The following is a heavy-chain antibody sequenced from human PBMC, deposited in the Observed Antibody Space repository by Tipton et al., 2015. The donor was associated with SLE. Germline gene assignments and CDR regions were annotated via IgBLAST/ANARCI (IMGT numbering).Heavy chain of an antibody. CDR1: GFTFDDYA. D-gene: IGHD3-16*01. CDR3: AKGFWGTLAATGLFFDY. V-gene: IGHV3-9*01. CDR2: ISWNSGGI. J-gene: IGHJ4*02. Sequence: RSLRLSCIASGFTFDDYAMHWVRQPPGKGPEWVSGISWNSGGIGYADSVKGRFTISRDNAKNSLYLQMNSLRVEDTALYYCAKGFWGTLAATGLFFDYWGQGTLVTVSS.